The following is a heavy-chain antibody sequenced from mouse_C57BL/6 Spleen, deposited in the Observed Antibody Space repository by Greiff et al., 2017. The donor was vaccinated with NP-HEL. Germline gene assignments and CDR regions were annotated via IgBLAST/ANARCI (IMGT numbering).Heavy chain of an antibody. V-gene: IGHV1-82*01. CDR3: AQYYYGSSLFAY. CDR2: IYPGDGDT. Sequence: VQLQESGPELVKPGASVKISCKASGYAFSSSWMNWVKQRPGKGLEWIGRIYPGDGDTNYNGKFKGKATLTADKSSSTAYMQLSSLTSEDSAVYFCAQYYYGSSLFAYWGQGTLVTVSA. J-gene: IGHJ3*01. CDR1: GYAFSSSW. D-gene: IGHD1-1*01.